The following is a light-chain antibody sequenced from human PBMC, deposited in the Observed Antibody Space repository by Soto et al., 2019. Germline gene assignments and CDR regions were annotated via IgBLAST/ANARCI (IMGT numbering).Light chain of an antibody. CDR3: QQRNYWLS. V-gene: IGKV3-11*01. CDR1: QSVGNN. CDR2: YAS. J-gene: IGKJ4*01. Sequence: EVVLTQSPATLSLSPGERATLSCRARQSVGNNLVWYQQKPGQAPRLLISYASTRAADIPTRFSGSGSGTDFTLTISALDLEDFAIYDCQQRNYWLSFGGGSKVDSK.